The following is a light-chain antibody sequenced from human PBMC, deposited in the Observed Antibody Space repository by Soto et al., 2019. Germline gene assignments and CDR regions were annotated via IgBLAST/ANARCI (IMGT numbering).Light chain of an antibody. V-gene: IGLV2-8*01. J-gene: IGLJ1*01. Sequence: QSVLTQPPSASGSPGQSVAISCTGTTSDIGGYTFVSWYQQHPGKAPKLLIYDVNKRPSGVPDSFSGSKSGNTASLTVAGLWAEDEADYYCSAHGGTNPYVFGTGTKLTVL. CDR1: TSDIGGYTF. CDR2: DVN. CDR3: SAHGGTNPYV.